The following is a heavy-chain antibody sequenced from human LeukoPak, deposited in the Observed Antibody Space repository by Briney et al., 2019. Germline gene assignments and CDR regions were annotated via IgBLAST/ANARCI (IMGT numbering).Heavy chain of an antibody. J-gene: IGHJ4*02. D-gene: IGHD3-10*01. CDR2: IYYSGTT. Sequence: SEILSLTCTVSGGSISSYYWSWIRQPPGKGLEWIAYIYYSGTTNYNPSLKSRVTISVDTVRNQFSLKLSSVTAADTAVYYCARTLPSGTSDYWGQGTLVTVSS. V-gene: IGHV4-59*01. CDR3: ARTLPSGTSDY. CDR1: GGSISSYY.